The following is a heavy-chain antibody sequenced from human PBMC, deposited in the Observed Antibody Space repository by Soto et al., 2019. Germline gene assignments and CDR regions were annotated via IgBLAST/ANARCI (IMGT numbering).Heavy chain of an antibody. Sequence: PGGSLRLSCAASGFTFSSYALHWVRQAPGKGLEWVAVISYDGTSKFYADSVKGRFTISRDTSKNTVSLQMNSLRGEDTAVYYCARDRGTKYWYLDYWGQGTLVTVSS. CDR1: GFTFSSYA. J-gene: IGHJ4*02. D-gene: IGHD2-8*02. V-gene: IGHV3-30-3*01. CDR2: ISYDGTSK. CDR3: ARDRGTKYWYLDY.